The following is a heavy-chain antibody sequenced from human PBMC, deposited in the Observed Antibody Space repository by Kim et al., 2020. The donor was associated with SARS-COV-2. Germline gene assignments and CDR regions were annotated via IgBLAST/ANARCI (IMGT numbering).Heavy chain of an antibody. D-gene: IGHD3-16*01. V-gene: IGHV1-69*04. J-gene: IGHJ4*02. Sequence: SVKVSCKASGDTFSTHAITWVRQAPGQGLQWMGRTIPKLNIPNYAQSFQGRVTITADRSTSTVYMEVNSLRFDDTAVYYCASDNWGYYFDYWGQGTLVTVSS. CDR1: GDTFSTHA. CDR3: ASDNWGYYFDY. CDR2: TIPKLNIP.